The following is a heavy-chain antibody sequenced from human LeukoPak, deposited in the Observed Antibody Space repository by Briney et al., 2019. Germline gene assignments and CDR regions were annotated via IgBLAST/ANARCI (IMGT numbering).Heavy chain of an antibody. Sequence: SQTLSLTCTVSGGSISSGGYYWSWIRQHPGKGLEWIGYIYYSGSTYYNPSLKGRVTISVDTSKNQFSLKLSSVTAADTAVYYCARETYDSSGYYYEAAFDIWGQGTMVTVSS. CDR2: IYYSGST. J-gene: IGHJ3*02. CDR3: ARETYDSSGYYYEAAFDI. V-gene: IGHV4-31*03. CDR1: GGSISSGGYY. D-gene: IGHD3-22*01.